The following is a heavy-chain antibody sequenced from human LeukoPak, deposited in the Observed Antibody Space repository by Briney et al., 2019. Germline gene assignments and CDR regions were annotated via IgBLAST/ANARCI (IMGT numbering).Heavy chain of an antibody. CDR2: IFYSGTT. CDR1: GGSISTSNYY. J-gene: IGHJ5*02. D-gene: IGHD3-9*01. V-gene: IGHV4-39*07. CDR3: ATLTGYSSESWFDP. Sequence: SETLSLTCTVSGGSISTSNYYWGWIRQPPGKGLEWIGNIFYSGTTYYSPSLKSRVTISVDTSKNQFSLKLSSVTAADTAVYYCATLTGYSSESWFDPWGQGTLVTVSS.